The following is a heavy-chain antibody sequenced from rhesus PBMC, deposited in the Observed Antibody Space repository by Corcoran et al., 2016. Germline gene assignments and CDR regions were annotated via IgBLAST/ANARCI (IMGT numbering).Heavy chain of an antibody. V-gene: IGHV3S25*01. D-gene: IGHD3-16*01. CDR3: AKAVSYGLLPVDY. Sequence: EVQLVESGGGLVQPGGSLRLACDASVVTCSSSGMDWVRQAPWNGLECISAINSGGGSTYYAYSVKGRFTISRDNSKNTLSLQMNSLRAEDTAVYYCAKAVSYGLLPVDYWGQGVLVTVSS. CDR1: VVTCSSSG. CDR2: INSGGGST. J-gene: IGHJ4*01.